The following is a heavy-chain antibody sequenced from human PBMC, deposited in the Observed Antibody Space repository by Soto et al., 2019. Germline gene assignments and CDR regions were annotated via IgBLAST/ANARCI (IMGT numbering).Heavy chain of an antibody. J-gene: IGHJ3*02. Sequence: QVQLVQSGAEVKKPGASVKVSCKASGYTFTSYYMHWVRQAPGQGLEWMGIINPSGGSTSYAQKFHGRVTMTRDTSASKVYMEPSSLRPEDTAVYYCAGGADIVAHDACEIWGQGTMVTVSS. V-gene: IGHV1-46*03. CDR1: GYTFTSYY. CDR2: INPSGGST. D-gene: IGHD5-12*01. CDR3: AGGADIVAHDACEI.